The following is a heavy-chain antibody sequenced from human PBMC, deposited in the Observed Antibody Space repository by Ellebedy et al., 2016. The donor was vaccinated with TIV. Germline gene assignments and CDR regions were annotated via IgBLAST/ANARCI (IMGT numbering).Heavy chain of an antibody. CDR3: ARTRGGEFDF. Sequence: GGSLRLXCVASGFTFSDFYMAWIRQAPGRGLELVSYISGTSSHISYADSVRGRFTVSRDSAGNSLYLQMNGLTVDDTALYFCARTRGGEFDFWGQGSLATVSS. D-gene: IGHD3-10*01. J-gene: IGHJ4*02. V-gene: IGHV3-11*06. CDR2: ISGTSSHI. CDR1: GFTFSDFY.